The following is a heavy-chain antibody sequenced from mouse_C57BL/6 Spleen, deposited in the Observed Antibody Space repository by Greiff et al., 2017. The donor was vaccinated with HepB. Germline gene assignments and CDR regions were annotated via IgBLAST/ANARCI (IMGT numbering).Heavy chain of an antibody. J-gene: IGHJ1*03. CDR1: GFNIKDDY. Sequence: VQLQQSGAELVRPGASVKLSCTASGFNIKDDYMHWVKQRPEQGLEWIGWIDPENGDTEYASKFQGKATITADTSSNTAYLQLSSLTSEDTAVYYCTSSYYYGSSYWYFDVWGTGTTVTVSS. CDR2: IDPENGDT. D-gene: IGHD1-1*01. V-gene: IGHV14-4*01. CDR3: TSSYYYGSSYWYFDV.